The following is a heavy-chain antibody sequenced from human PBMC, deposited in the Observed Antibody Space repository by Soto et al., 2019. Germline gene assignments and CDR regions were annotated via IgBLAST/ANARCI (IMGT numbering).Heavy chain of an antibody. V-gene: IGHV4-39*01. CDR2: MYHGGTT. Sequence: PSETLSLTCSVSGGSISSGSYYWGWIRQTPGRGLEWIASMYHGGTTYSNPSLKSRVTISVDTSKNQFSLRLTSVTAADAAVYYCARRRARAAATNWLHPWGPGTMVTVSS. J-gene: IGHJ5*02. CDR3: ARRRARAAATNWLHP. D-gene: IGHD6-13*01. CDR1: GGSISSGSYY.